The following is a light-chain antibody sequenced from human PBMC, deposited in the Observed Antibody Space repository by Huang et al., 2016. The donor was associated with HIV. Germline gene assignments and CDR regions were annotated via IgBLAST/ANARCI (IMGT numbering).Light chain of an antibody. J-gene: IGKJ4*01. V-gene: IGKV3-11*01. CDR1: QSVSNF. Sequence: EIVLTQSPGTLSLSPGERATLSCRASQSVSNFLAWYQQKPGQAPRLLIYDASNRARGIPARFSGSGSGTDFTLTISNLQPEDSAVYYCQQRGLTFGGGTKVEI. CDR2: DAS. CDR3: QQRGLT.